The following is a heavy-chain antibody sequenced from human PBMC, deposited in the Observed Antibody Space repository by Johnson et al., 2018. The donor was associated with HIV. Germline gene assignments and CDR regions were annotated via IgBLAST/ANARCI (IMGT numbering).Heavy chain of an antibody. V-gene: IGHV3-9*01. J-gene: IGHJ3*02. D-gene: IGHD1-1*01. Sequence: VQLVESGGGLVQPGGSLRLSCAASGFTFSSYAMSWVRQAPGKGLEWVSGISWNSGSIGYVDSLKGRFTISRDNAKNSLYLQMNSLRAEDTAVYYCAKSPGRNEPLDAFDIWGQGTMVTVSS. CDR2: ISWNSGSI. CDR3: AKSPGRNEPLDAFDI. CDR1: GFTFSSYA.